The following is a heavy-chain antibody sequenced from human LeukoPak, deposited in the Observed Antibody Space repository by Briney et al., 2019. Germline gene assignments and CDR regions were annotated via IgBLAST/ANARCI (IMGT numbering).Heavy chain of an antibody. CDR1: GYTFTSYD. J-gene: IGHJ6*02. Sequence: ASVKVSCTASGYTFTSYDINWVRQATGQGLEWMGWMNPNSGNTGYAQKFQGRVTMTRNTSISTAYMELSSLRSEDTAVYYCASAPGYSYGYHSYYGMDVWGQGTTVTVSS. V-gene: IGHV1-8*01. D-gene: IGHD5-18*01. CDR2: MNPNSGNT. CDR3: ASAPGYSYGYHSYYGMDV.